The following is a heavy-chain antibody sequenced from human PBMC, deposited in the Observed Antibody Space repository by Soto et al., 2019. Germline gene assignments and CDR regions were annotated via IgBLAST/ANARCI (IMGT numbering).Heavy chain of an antibody. Sequence: QVQLQESGPGLVKPSGTLSLTCAVSGGSFTSNNWWTWVRQPPGQGLEWIGEIYRTGSTNYNPYLKSRVTISLDKSENQFSLKVTSLTAADTAVYYSASRDPGTSVDYWGQGTLVTVSS. V-gene: IGHV4-4*02. D-gene: IGHD1-7*01. CDR1: GGSFTSNNW. CDR2: IYRTGST. CDR3: ASRDPGTSVDY. J-gene: IGHJ4*02.